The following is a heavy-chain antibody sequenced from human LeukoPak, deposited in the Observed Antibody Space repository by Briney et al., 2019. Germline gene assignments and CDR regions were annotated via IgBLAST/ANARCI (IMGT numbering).Heavy chain of an antibody. J-gene: IGHJ4*02. V-gene: IGHV1-2*02. Sequence: WASVKVSCKASGYTFTGYYMHWVRQAPGQGLAWVGWINPNSGGTNYAQKFQGRVTMTRDTSISTAYMELSRLRSDDTAVYYCARDSRSVVVPAAMPANWGQGTLVTVSS. CDR1: GYTFTGYY. D-gene: IGHD2-2*01. CDR2: INPNSGGT. CDR3: ARDSRSVVVPAAMPAN.